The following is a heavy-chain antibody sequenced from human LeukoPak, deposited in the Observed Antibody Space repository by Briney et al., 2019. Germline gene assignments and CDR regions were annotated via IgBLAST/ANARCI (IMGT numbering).Heavy chain of an antibody. D-gene: IGHD6-19*01. CDR1: GYTFTSHG. CDR2: ISAYNGNT. J-gene: IGHJ4*02. CDR3: ARYSSGWYHFDS. Sequence: ATVKVSCKASGYTFTSHGIGWVRQAPGQGLEWMGWISAYNGNTNYAQKLQGRVTMTTDTSTSTAYMELRSLRSDDTAVYYCARYSSGWYHFDSWGQGTLVTVSS. V-gene: IGHV1-18*01.